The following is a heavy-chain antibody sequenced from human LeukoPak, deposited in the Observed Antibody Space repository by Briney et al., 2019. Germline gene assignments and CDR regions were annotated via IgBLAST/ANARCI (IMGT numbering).Heavy chain of an antibody. CDR1: GFTFSSYA. V-gene: IGHV3-23*01. D-gene: IGHD6-19*01. CDR3: ARRVLAVAGGFDY. CDR2: ISGSGGST. Sequence: GGSLRLSCAASGFTFSSYAMSWVRQAPGKGLEWVSAISGSGGSTYYADSLKGRFTISRDNAKNSLSLQMNSLRAEDTAVYYCARRVLAVAGGFDYWGQGTLVTVSS. J-gene: IGHJ4*02.